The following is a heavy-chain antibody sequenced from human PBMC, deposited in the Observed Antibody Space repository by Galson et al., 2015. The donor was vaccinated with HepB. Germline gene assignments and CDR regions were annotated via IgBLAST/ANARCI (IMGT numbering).Heavy chain of an antibody. CDR2: ISSSSSTI. CDR3: ARDPRDIAAAGGDY. Sequence: SLRLSCAASGFTFSSYSMNWVRQAPGKGLEWVSYISSSSSTIYYADSVKGRFTISRDNAKDSLYLQMNSLRAEDTAVYYCARDPRDIAAAGGDYWGQGTLVTVSS. V-gene: IGHV3-48*01. J-gene: IGHJ4*02. CDR1: GFTFSSYS. D-gene: IGHD6-13*01.